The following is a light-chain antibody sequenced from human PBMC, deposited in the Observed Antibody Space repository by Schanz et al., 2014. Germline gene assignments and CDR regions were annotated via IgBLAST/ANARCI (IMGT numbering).Light chain of an antibody. CDR1: QSVSSN. J-gene: IGKJ4*01. Sequence: EIVLTQSPGTLSLSPGERATLSCRASQSVSSNLAWYQQKPGQAPRLLIYGASTRATGIPARFSGSGSGTEFTLTISSLEPEDFAVYYCQQRSNQLTFGGGTKVETK. CDR3: QQRSNQLT. CDR2: GAS. V-gene: IGKV3-11*01.